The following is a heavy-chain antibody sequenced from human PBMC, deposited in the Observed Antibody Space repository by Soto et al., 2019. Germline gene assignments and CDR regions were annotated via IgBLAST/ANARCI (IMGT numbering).Heavy chain of an antibody. CDR2: ISAYNGNT. V-gene: IGHV1-18*01. J-gene: IGHJ4*02. Sequence: ASVKVSCKASGYTFTSYGINWVRQAPGQGLEWLGWISAYNGNTNYAQELQGRVTMTSDTSTSTAYMELRSLRSDDTAVYYCARAPILWFGELYPTPPYFDYGGQGTLVTVSS. CDR1: GYTFTSYG. D-gene: IGHD3-10*01. CDR3: ARAPILWFGELYPTPPYFDY.